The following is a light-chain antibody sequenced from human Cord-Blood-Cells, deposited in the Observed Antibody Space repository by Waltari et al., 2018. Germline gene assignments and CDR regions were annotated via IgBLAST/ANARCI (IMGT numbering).Light chain of an antibody. CDR2: EVS. J-gene: IGLJ2*01. V-gene: IGLV2-14*01. CDR3: SSYTSSSTLAV. Sequence: QSALTQPASISGYSGQPITISCTGTSSDVGGYNYVPSYQHHPGKAPKLMIYEVSNRPSGVSNRFSGSKSGNTASLTISGLQAEDEADYYCSSYTSSSTLAVFGGGTKLTVL. CDR1: SSDVGGYNY.